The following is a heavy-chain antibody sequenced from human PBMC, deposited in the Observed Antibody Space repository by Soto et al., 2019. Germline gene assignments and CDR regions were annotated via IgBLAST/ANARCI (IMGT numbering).Heavy chain of an antibody. V-gene: IGHV3-23*01. D-gene: IGHD2-15*01. CDR2: ISGSGGST. CDR1: GFTFSSYA. CDR3: AKASQDCSCGSCYGYWYFDL. Sequence: EVQLLESGGGLVQPGGSLRLSCAASGFTFSSYAMSWVRQAPGKGLELVSAISGSGGSTYYADSVKGRFTISRDNYKNTLYLQMHSLRAEDTAVYYCAKASQDCSCGSCYGYWYFDLGGRGTLVTVSS. J-gene: IGHJ2*01.